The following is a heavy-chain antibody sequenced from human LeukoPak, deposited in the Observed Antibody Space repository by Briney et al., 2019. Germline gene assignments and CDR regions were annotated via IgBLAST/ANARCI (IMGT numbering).Heavy chain of an antibody. D-gene: IGHD3-16*02. J-gene: IGHJ3*02. Sequence: PGGTLRLSCAASGFTFSSHGMNWVRQAPGKGLEWVSGIRPSGGITYYTDSVKGRFTISRDNAKNSLYLQMNSLRAEDTAVYYCARELRREAVRDYVWGSYRFGAGGDAFDIWGQGTMVTVSS. CDR3: ARELRREAVRDYVWGSYRFGAGGDAFDI. CDR1: GFTFSSHG. CDR2: IRPSGGIT. V-gene: IGHV3-21*01.